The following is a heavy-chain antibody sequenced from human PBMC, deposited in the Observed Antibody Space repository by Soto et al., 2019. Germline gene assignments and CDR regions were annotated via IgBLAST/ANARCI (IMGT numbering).Heavy chain of an antibody. D-gene: IGHD6-19*01. CDR3: ARVLSYMPAHSGLLVN. Sequence: ASVKVSCKASGGTFSSYAISWVRQAPGQGLEWMGGIIPIFGTANYAQKFQGRVTITADESTSTAYMELSSLRSEDTAVYYCARVLSYMPAHSGLLVNWGQGTLVTVSS. V-gene: IGHV1-69*13. J-gene: IGHJ4*02. CDR2: IIPIFGTA. CDR1: GGTFSSYA.